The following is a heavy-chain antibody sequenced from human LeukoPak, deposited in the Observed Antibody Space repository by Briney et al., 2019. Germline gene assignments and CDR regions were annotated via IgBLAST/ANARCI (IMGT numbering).Heavy chain of an antibody. CDR1: GFIVSSYY. CDR2: IYSGGPT. D-gene: IGHD2-2*01. CDR3: ARGDCSSSSCFVFDY. J-gene: IGHJ4*02. Sequence: GGSLRLSCAASGFIVSSYYMSWVRQAPGKGLEWVSVIYSGGPTYYADSVKGRFTISRDNSKNTLYLQMNSLRAEDTAVYYCARGDCSSSSCFVFDYWGQGTLVTVSS. V-gene: IGHV3-53*01.